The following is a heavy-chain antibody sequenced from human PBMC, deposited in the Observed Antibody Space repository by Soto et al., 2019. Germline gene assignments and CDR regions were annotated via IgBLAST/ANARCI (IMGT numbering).Heavy chain of an antibody. CDR3: AKISRDYYGMDV. V-gene: IGHV3-9*01. J-gene: IGHJ6*02. CDR1: GFTFDDYA. CDR2: ISWNSGSI. Sequence: EVQLVESGGGLVQPGRSLRLSCAASGFTFDDYAMHWVRQAPGKGLEWVSGISWNSGSIGYADSVKGRFTISRDNAKNSLYLQMNSLRAEDTALYYCAKISRDYYGMDVWGQGTTVTVSS.